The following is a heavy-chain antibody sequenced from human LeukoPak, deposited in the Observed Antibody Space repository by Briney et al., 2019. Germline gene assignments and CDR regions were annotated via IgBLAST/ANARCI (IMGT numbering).Heavy chain of an antibody. CDR3: ARDRGVSRVDY. J-gene: IGHJ4*02. CDR1: GYTFTSYG. CDR2: ISAYNVNT. D-gene: IGHD3-10*01. Sequence: ASVKVSCKASGYTFTSYGISWVRQAPGQGREWMGWISAYNVNTNYAQKLQGRVTMTTDTSTSTAYRELRSLRSDDTAVYYCARDRGVSRVDYWGQGTLVTVSS. V-gene: IGHV1-18*01.